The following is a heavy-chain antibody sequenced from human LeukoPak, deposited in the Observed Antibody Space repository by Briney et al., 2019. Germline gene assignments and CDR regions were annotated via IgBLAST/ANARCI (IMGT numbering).Heavy chain of an antibody. J-gene: IGHJ5*02. Sequence: SETLSLTCTVSGDSISSYYWSWIRQPPGKGLEWIGYIYYSGSTNYNPSLKSRVTISVDTSKNQLSLKLSSVTAADTAVYYCARGIAAEGFDPWGQGTLVTVSS. CDR3: ARGIAAEGFDP. V-gene: IGHV4-59*01. CDR2: IYYSGST. D-gene: IGHD6-6*01. CDR1: GDSISSYY.